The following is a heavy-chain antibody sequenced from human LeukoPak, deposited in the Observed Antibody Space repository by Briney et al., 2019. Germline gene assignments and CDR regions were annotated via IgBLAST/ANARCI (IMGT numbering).Heavy chain of an antibody. D-gene: IGHD3-22*01. Sequence: GGSLRLSCAASGFTFSSYSVNWVRQAPGKGLEWVSSISSSSSYIYYADSVKGRFTISRDNSRNTLYLQMDSLSAEDTAVYYCVKVDTWGQGTMVTVSS. CDR3: VKVDT. CDR2: ISSSSSYI. V-gene: IGHV3-21*01. CDR1: GFTFSSYS. J-gene: IGHJ4*02.